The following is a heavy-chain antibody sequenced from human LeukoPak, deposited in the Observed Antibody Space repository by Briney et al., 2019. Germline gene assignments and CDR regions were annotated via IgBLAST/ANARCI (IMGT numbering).Heavy chain of an antibody. J-gene: IGHJ3*02. CDR2: ISAYNGNT. CDR1: GYTFTSYG. CDR3: QLTNMLVLDAFDI. V-gene: IGHV1-18*01. D-gene: IGHD6-6*01. Sequence: ASVKVSCKASGYTFTSYGISWVRQAPGQGLEWMGWISAYNGNTNYAQKLQGRVTMTTDTSTSTAYMELRSLRSDDTAVYYCQLTNMLVLDAFDIWGQGTMVTVSS.